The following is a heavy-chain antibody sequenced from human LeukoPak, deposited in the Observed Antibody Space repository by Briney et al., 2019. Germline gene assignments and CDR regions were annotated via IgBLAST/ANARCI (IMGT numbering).Heavy chain of an antibody. Sequence: SETLSLTCTVSGGSNSSYYWSWIRQPPGKGLEWIGYIYYSGSTNYNPSLKSRVTISVDTSKDQFSLKLSSVTAADTAVYYCARDRYSSGWYGSGAFDIWGQGTMVTVSS. CDR1: GGSNSSYY. J-gene: IGHJ3*02. D-gene: IGHD6-19*01. CDR2: IYYSGST. CDR3: ARDRYSSGWYGSGAFDI. V-gene: IGHV4-59*01.